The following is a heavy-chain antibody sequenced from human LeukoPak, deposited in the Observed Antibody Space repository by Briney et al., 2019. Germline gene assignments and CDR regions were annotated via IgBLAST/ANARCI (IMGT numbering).Heavy chain of an antibody. Sequence: SETLSLTCTVSGGSISSSSYYWGWIRQPPGKGLDWIGRIYTTGSTYYNPSLKSRVTISVDTSKNQFSLKLSSVTAADTAVYYCARRPLSWGYYYYMDVWGKGTTVTISS. V-gene: IGHV4-39*07. CDR3: ARRPLSWGYYYYMDV. J-gene: IGHJ6*03. D-gene: IGHD3-16*01. CDR2: IYTTGST. CDR1: GGSISSSSYY.